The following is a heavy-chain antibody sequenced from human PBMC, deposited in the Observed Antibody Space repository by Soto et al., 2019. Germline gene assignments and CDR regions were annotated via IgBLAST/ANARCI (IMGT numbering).Heavy chain of an antibody. CDR1: GYTFTSYD. Sequence: ASVKVSCKASGYTFTSYDINWVRLATGQGLEWMGWMNPNSGNTGYAQKFQGRVTMTRNTSISTAYMELSSLRSDDTAVYYCARGARTSLLNHFDYWGQGTLVTVSS. CDR3: ARGARTSLLNHFDY. J-gene: IGHJ4*02. V-gene: IGHV1-8*01. D-gene: IGHD1-26*01. CDR2: MNPNSGNT.